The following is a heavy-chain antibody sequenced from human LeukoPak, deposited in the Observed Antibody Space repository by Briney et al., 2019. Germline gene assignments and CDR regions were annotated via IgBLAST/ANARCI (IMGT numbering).Heavy chain of an antibody. V-gene: IGHV3-21*01. CDR3: GSSTSYYNFDY. J-gene: IGHJ4*02. CDR2: ISTGPSYIYSA. Sequence: PGGSLRLSCAASQSTFSSYNMNWVRQAPGKGLEWVSFISTGPSYIYSAYYADSVKGRFTISRDNSRNSLYLQLNSLRAEDTAVYYCGSSTSYYNFDYWGQGALVTVSS. D-gene: IGHD2-2*02. CDR1: QSTFSSYN.